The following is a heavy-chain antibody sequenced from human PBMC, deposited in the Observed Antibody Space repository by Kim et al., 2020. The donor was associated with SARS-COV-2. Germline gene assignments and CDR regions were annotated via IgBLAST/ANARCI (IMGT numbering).Heavy chain of an antibody. D-gene: IGHD6-13*01. J-gene: IGHJ4*02. V-gene: IGHV3-7*01. Sequence: GGSLRLSCAASGFMFGGYWMSWVRQAPGKGLEWVANTNQDGTENYYVGSVKGRFIISRDNDKKSVYLQMSSLRAEDTAVYYCARDGIAEPGMESEYWGQGTLVTVSS. CDR3: ARDGIAEPGMESEY. CDR2: TNQDGTEN. CDR1: GFMFGGYW.